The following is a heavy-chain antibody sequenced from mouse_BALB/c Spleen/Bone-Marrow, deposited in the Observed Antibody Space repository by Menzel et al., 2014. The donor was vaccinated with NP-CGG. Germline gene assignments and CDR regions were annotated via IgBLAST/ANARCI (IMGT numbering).Heavy chain of an antibody. V-gene: IGHV5-9-4*01. D-gene: IGHD3-1*01. CDR2: ISSGGSYT. CDR3: TRDRGDY. Sequence: EVQLVESGGGLVKPGGSLKLSCAASGFIFSYYAMSWVRQSPEKRLEWVAEISSGGSYTYCPDTVTGRFTISRDNAKNTLYLEMSSLRSEGTAMYYCTRDRGDYWGQGTSVTVSS. J-gene: IGHJ4*01. CDR1: GFIFSYYA.